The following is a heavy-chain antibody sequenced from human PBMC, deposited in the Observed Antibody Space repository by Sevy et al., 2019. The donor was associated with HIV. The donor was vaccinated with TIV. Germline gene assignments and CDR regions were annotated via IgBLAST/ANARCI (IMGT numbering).Heavy chain of an antibody. D-gene: IGHD3-22*01. CDR1: GFTFSNYA. Sequence: GGSLRLSCAATGFTFSNYAMHGVRQAPCKGMEWVAIIWSDGAYQYHGDSVKGRFTISRDNSKNTLYLQMNNVRVEDTAVYYCARGGYYYDNAAYYALDSWGQGTLVTVSS. J-gene: IGHJ4*02. CDR3: ARGGYYYDNAAYYALDS. V-gene: IGHV3-33*01. CDR2: IWSDGAYQ.